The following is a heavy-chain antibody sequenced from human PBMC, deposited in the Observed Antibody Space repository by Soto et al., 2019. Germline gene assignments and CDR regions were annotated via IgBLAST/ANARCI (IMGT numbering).Heavy chain of an antibody. CDR2: ISAYNGNT. CDR1: GYTFTSYG. CDR3: ARVAVDSGYEGHYFDY. D-gene: IGHD5-12*01. J-gene: IGHJ4*02. V-gene: IGHV1-18*01. Sequence: GASVKVSCKASGYTFTSYGISWVRQAPGQGLEWMGWISAYNGNTNYAQKLQGRVTMTTDTSTSTAYMELRSLRSDDTAVYYCARVAVDSGYEGHYFDYWGQGTLVTVSS.